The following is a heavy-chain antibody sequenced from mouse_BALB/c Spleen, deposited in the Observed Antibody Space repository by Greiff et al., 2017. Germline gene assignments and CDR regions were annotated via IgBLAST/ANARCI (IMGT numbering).Heavy chain of an antibody. Sequence: EVMLVESGGGLVQPGGSRKLSCAASGFTFSSFGMHWVRQAPEKGLEWVAYISSGSSTIYYADTVKGRFTISRDNPKNTLFLQMTSLRSEDTAMYYCARPGYYGNWYFDVWGAGTTVTVSS. CDR3: ARPGYYGNWYFDV. CDR1: GFTFSSFG. CDR2: ISSGSSTI. J-gene: IGHJ1*01. V-gene: IGHV5-17*02. D-gene: IGHD1-1*01.